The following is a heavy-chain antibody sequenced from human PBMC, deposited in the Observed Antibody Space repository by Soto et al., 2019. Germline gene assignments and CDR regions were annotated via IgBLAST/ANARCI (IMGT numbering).Heavy chain of an antibody. CDR1: GGTFSRHA. CDR3: ARDDEQWLVQG. Sequence: QVQLVQSGAEVRKPGSSVKVSCKASGGTFSRHAISWVRQAPGQGLEWMGGIIPIFGTANHAQKFQGRVTIIADESTSTVYMELSSLRSEDTTVYYCARDDEQWLVQGWGQGTLVTVSS. J-gene: IGHJ4*02. D-gene: IGHD6-19*01. V-gene: IGHV1-69*01. CDR2: IIPIFGTA.